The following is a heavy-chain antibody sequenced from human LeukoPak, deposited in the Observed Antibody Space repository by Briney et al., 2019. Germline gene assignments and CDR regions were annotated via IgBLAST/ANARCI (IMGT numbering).Heavy chain of an antibody. CDR2: IIPIFGTA. D-gene: IGHD6-13*01. CDR3: ARGIAAAGRPSNYYYYYYMDA. Sequence: ASVKVSCKASGGTFSSYAISWVRQAPGQGLEWMGGIIPIFGTANYAQKFQGRVTITTDESTSTAYMELSSLRSEDTAVYYCARGIAAAGRPSNYYYYYYMDAWGKGTTVTVSS. V-gene: IGHV1-69*05. J-gene: IGHJ6*03. CDR1: GGTFSSYA.